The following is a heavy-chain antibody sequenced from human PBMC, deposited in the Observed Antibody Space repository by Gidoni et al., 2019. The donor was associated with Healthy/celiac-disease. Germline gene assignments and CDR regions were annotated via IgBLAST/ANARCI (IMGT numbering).Heavy chain of an antibody. J-gene: IGHJ6*02. D-gene: IGHD3-10*01. CDR3: ARLGRFGELYRYYYGMDV. CDR2: INHSGST. V-gene: IGHV4-34*01. CDR1: GGSFSGYY. Sequence: QVQLQQWGAGLLKPSETLSLTCAVYGGSFSGYYWSWIRQPPGKGLEWIGEINHSGSTNYNPSLKSRVTISVDTSKNQFSLKLSSVTAADTAVYYCARLGRFGELYRYYYGMDVWGQGTTVTVSS.